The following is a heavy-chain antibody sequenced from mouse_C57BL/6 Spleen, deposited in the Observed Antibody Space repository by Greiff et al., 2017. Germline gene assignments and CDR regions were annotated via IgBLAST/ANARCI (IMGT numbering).Heavy chain of an antibody. J-gene: IGHJ4*01. Sequence: VQLQQSGPGLVKPSQSLSLTCSVTGYSITSGYYWNWIRQFPGNKLEWMGYISYDGSNNYNPSLKNRISITRDTSKNQFFLKLNSVTTEDTATYYCARYSNYDAMDYWGQGTSVTVSS. V-gene: IGHV3-6*01. CDR3: ARYSNYDAMDY. CDR1: GYSITSGYY. CDR2: ISYDGSN. D-gene: IGHD2-5*01.